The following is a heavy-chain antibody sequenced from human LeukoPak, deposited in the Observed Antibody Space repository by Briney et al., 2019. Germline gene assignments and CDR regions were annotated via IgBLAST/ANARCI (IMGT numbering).Heavy chain of an antibody. V-gene: IGHV4-39*07. D-gene: IGHD6-19*01. J-gene: IGHJ4*02. CDR2: IYYSGST. CDR3: ARSGSSGWYLDFDY. Sequence: SSETLSLTCTVSGGSISSSSYYWGWIRQPPGKGLEWIGSIYYSGSTYYNPSLKSRVTISVDTSKNQFSLKLSSVTAADTAVYYCARSGSSGWYLDFDYWGQGTLVTVSS. CDR1: GGSISSSSYY.